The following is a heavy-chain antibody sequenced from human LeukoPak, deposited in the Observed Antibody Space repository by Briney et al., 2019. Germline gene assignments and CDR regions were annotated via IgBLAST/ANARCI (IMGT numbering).Heavy chain of an antibody. CDR2: MNPNSGNT. CDR1: GYTFTSYD. Sequence: ASVKVSCKASGYTFTSYDINWVRQATGQGLEWMGWMNPNSGNTGYAQKFQGRVTMTRNTSISTAYMELSSLRSEDTAVYYCASTPRWFGSLDDAFDIWGQGTMVTVSS. CDR3: ASTPRWFGSLDDAFDI. D-gene: IGHD3-10*01. J-gene: IGHJ3*02. V-gene: IGHV1-8*01.